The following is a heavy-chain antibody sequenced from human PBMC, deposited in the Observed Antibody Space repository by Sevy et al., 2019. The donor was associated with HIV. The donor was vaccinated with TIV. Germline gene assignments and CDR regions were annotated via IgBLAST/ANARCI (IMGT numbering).Heavy chain of an antibody. V-gene: IGHV4-4*07. Sequence: SETLSLTCTVSGGSISSYYWSWIRQPAGKGLEWIGGIYTSGSTNYNPALKSRVTMSVDTSKNQFSLKLSSVTAADTAVYYCAKSPTSSYGMDVWGQGTTVTVSS. CDR3: AKSPTSSYGMDV. J-gene: IGHJ6*02. D-gene: IGHD3-10*01. CDR2: IYTSGST. CDR1: GGSISSYY.